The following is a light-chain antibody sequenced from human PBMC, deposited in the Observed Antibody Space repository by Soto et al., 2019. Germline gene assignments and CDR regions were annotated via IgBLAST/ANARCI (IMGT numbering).Light chain of an antibody. CDR2: KAS. Sequence: DFQMTQSPPLLPASIGDRVTITCRASQSIRSWLAWYQQKPGKAPKLLMSKASTLESGVPSRVAGRGSGTEFTLTISSLQPEDFATYYCQQYHSSLPVTFGQGTKVEMK. CDR1: QSIRSW. CDR3: QQYHSSLPVT. V-gene: IGKV1-5*03. J-gene: IGKJ1*01.